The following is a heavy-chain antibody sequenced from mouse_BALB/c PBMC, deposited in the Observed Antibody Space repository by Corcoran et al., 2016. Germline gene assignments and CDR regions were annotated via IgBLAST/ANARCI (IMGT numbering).Heavy chain of an antibody. Sequence: EIQLQQTGPELVKPGASVKISCKASGYSFTDYIMLWVKQSHGKSLEWIGNINPYYGSTSYNLKFKGKATLTVDKSSSTAYMQLNSLTSEDSAVYYCARSYGSSYGYWYCDVWGAGTTVTVSS. CDR1: GYSFTDYI. CDR2: INPYYGST. CDR3: ARSYGSSYGYWYCDV. V-gene: IGHV1-39*01. J-gene: IGHJ1*01. D-gene: IGHD1-1*01.